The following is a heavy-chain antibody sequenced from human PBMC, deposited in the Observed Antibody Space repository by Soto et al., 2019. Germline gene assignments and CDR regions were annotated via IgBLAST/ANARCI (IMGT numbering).Heavy chain of an antibody. CDR2: MNPNTGNT. V-gene: IGHV1-8*01. Sequence: GASGKVSCKAARYTCTGYDTSRVRQASGQGREWMGWMNPNTGNTGYAQKFQGRVTMSRNTSIGTGYMKLSGLTSEDTAVYYWARGVTSAWFAPWGQGTLVGVSS. J-gene: IGHJ5*02. CDR1: RYTCTGYD. CDR3: ARGVTSAWFAP. D-gene: IGHD2-21*02.